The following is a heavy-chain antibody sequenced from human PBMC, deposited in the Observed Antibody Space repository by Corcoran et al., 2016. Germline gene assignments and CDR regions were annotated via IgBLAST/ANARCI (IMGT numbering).Heavy chain of an antibody. J-gene: IGHJ4*02. V-gene: IGHV1-18*01. CDR1: GYTFTSYG. CDR2: ISAYNGNT. Sequence: QVQLVQSGAEVKKPGASVKVSCKASGYTFTSYGISWVRQAPGQGLEWMGWISAYNGNTNYAQKLQGRVTMTTDTSTSTAYMELRSLRSDDTSGYYCARVSYGSGSYYLRLFDYWGQGTLVTVSS. CDR3: ARVSYGSGSYYLRLFDY. D-gene: IGHD3-10*01.